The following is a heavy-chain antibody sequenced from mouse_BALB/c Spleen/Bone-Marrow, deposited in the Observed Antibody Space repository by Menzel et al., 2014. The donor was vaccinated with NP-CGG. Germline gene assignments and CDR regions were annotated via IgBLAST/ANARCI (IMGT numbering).Heavy chain of an antibody. CDR2: ISSGSSTT. Sequence: EVKLMESGGGLVQPGGSRKLSCAASGFTFSSFGMHWVRQAPEKGLEWVAYISSGSSTTYYADTVKGRFTISRNNPKNTLFLQMTSLRSEDTAKYYCARDVPLYDVGYFDYWGQGTTLTVSS. D-gene: IGHD2-14*01. CDR1: GFTFSSFG. CDR3: ARDVPLYDVGYFDY. V-gene: IGHV5-17*02. J-gene: IGHJ2*01.